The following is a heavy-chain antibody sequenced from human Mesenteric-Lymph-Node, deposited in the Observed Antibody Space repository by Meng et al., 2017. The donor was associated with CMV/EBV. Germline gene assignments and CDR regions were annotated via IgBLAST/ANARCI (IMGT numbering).Heavy chain of an antibody. D-gene: IGHD3-22*01. V-gene: IGHV4-39*07. CDR3: ARGMYYYDSSGYYRYYFDY. J-gene: IGHJ4*02. Sequence: SETLSLTCTVSGGSISSSSYYWGWIRRPPGKGLEWIGSIYYSGSTYYNPSLKSRVTISVDTSKNQFSLKLSSVTAADTAVFYCARGMYYYDSSGYYRYYFDYWGQGTLVTVSS. CDR2: IYYSGST. CDR1: GGSISSSSYY.